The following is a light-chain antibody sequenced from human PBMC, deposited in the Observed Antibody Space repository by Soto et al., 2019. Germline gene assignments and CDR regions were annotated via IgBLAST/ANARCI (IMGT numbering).Light chain of an antibody. CDR1: QSVSKSF. J-gene: IGKJ1*01. Sequence: EIVVTPSPGTPALSPGEKVVLSFQASQSVSKSFVDWYQQKPGQAPRLLIYGASTRATDMPGRFSGRGAGAEFTLTISSLQPEDFAVYYCQQYRSWPRTFGQGTKVDIK. V-gene: IGKV3-20*01. CDR3: QQYRSWPRT. CDR2: GAS.